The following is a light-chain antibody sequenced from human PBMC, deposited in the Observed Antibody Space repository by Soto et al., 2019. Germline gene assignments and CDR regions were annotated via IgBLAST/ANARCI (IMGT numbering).Light chain of an antibody. V-gene: IGKV3-15*01. J-gene: IGKJ3*01. CDR1: QSISRN. Sequence: EILMTQSPATLSVSPGERATLSCRASQSISRNLAWYQQKPGQSTRLLIYGASARATGIPARFSGSGSGTEFTLTISSWESEDFALYFCQQYDNWPFTFGPGTKVHIK. CDR2: GAS. CDR3: QQYDNWPFT.